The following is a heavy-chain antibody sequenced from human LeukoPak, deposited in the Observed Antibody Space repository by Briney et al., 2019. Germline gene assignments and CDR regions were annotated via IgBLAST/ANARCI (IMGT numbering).Heavy chain of an antibody. CDR3: ARGGLLEWLMYYYYYGMDV. V-gene: IGHV3-7*03. J-gene: IGHJ6*02. CDR2: IKQDGSEK. D-gene: IGHD3-3*01. CDR1: GFTFSSYW. Sequence: GGSLRLSCAASGFTFSSYWMSWVRQAPGKGLEGVANIKQDGSEKYYVDSVKGRFTISRDNAKNSLYLQMNSLRAEDTAVYYCARGGLLEWLMYYYYYGMDVWGQGTTVTVSS.